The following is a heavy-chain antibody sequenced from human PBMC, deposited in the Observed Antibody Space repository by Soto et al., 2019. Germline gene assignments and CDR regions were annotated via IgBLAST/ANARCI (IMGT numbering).Heavy chain of an antibody. Sequence: ASVKVSRKASGYTFTSYGIHWVRQAPGQRLEWMGWSNAANGDTKYSPKFQGRVTITRDTSASTAYMELSSLRSEDTAVYYCVRRHVSATGIDWFDPWGQGTLVTVSS. CDR3: VRRHVSATGIDWFDP. CDR1: GYTFTSYG. J-gene: IGHJ5*02. D-gene: IGHD6-13*01. V-gene: IGHV1-3*01. CDR2: SNAANGDT.